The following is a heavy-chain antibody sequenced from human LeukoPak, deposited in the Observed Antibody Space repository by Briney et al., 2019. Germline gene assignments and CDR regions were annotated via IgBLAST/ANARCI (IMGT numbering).Heavy chain of an antibody. CDR3: AKLKQWQPQRYFFEY. V-gene: IGHV3-53*01. CDR1: GFTVSSNY. Sequence: GGSLRLSCAASGFTVSSNYMSWVRQAPGKGLECVSIIYSGGSTYYADAVKGRVTISRDNSKNTLYLQMNSLRAEDTAVYYCAKLKQWQPQRYFFEYWGQGALVTVAS. CDR2: IYSGGST. J-gene: IGHJ4*02. D-gene: IGHD6-19*01.